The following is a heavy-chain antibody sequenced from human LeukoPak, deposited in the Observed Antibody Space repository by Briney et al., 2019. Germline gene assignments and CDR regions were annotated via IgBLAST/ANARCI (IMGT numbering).Heavy chain of an antibody. CDR1: GFRFSNYW. Sequence: QPGGSLRLSCAASGFRFSNYWMSWIRQAPGKGLEWVASIKQEGIEKYYVDSVKGRFTISRDNARNSVYLQMNSLRAEDSAVYYCARDEIGGFFEYWGQGALVTVSS. CDR3: ARDEIGGFFEY. D-gene: IGHD3-10*01. V-gene: IGHV3-7*01. J-gene: IGHJ4*02. CDR2: IKQEGIEK.